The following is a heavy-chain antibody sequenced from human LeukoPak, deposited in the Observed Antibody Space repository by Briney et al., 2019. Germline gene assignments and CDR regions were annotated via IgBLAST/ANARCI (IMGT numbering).Heavy chain of an antibody. V-gene: IGHV3-30-3*01. CDR2: ISHDGSNK. Sequence: GGSLRLSCEASGFTFSSYAMHWVRQAPGKGLEWVAIISHDGSNKYYADSVKGRFTISRDNSKNTLYLQMNSLGAEDTAVYYCAEWFGEAYFDCWGQGTLVTVSS. CDR1: GFTFSSYA. J-gene: IGHJ4*02. D-gene: IGHD3-10*01. CDR3: AEWFGEAYFDC.